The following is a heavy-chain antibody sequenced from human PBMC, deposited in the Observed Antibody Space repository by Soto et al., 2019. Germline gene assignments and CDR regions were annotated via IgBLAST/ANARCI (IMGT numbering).Heavy chain of an antibody. CDR1: GGSISSYY. V-gene: IGHV4-4*07. D-gene: IGHD4-4*01. Sequence: ASETLSVPCTVSGGSISSYYWSWIQQAAGEGLEWIGRIYTSGSTNYNPSLKSRVTMSVDTSKNQFSLKLSSVTAADTAVYYWARGVYTVTTGNWFDPWGQGTLVTVSS. CDR3: ARGVYTVTTGNWFDP. J-gene: IGHJ5*02. CDR2: IYTSGST.